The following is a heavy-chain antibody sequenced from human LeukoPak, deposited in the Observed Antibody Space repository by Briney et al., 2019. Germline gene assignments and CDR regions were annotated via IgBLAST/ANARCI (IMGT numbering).Heavy chain of an antibody. J-gene: IGHJ5*02. CDR3: ARSKYCSSTSCYAYNWFDP. Sequence: SETLSLTCAVSGGSISSGGYSWSWIRQPPGKGPEWIGYIYYSGSTYYNPSLKSRVTISVDTSKNQFSLKLSSVTAADTAVYYCARSKYCSSTSCYAYNWFDPWGQGTLVTVSS. CDR1: GGSISSGGYS. D-gene: IGHD2-2*01. V-gene: IGHV4-31*11. CDR2: IYYSGST.